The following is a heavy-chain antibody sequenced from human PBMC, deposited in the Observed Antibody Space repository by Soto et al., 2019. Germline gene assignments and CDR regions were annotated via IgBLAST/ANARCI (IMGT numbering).Heavy chain of an antibody. D-gene: IGHD4-17*01. CDR2: IYYSGGT. CDR1: GGSISSYY. Sequence: SEALSLTCTVSGGSISSYYWSWIRQPPGKGLEWIGYIYYSGGTNYNPSLKSRVTISVDTSKNQFSLKLSSVTAADTAVYYCARVLGDYSFDYWGQGTLVTVS. CDR3: ARVLGDYSFDY. V-gene: IGHV4-59*01. J-gene: IGHJ4*02.